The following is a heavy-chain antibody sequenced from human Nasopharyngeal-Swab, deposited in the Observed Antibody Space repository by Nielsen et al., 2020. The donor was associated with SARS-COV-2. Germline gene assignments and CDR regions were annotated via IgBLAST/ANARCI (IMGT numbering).Heavy chain of an antibody. V-gene: IGHV3-21*01. CDR3: ARDVWITMVRGVIDY. CDR1: GFTFSSYS. CDR2: ISSSSSYI. Sequence: GGSLRLSCAASGFTFSSYSMNWVRQAPGKGLEWVSSISSSSSYIYYADSVKGRFTISRDNAKNSLYPQMNSLRAEDTAVYYCARDVWITMVRGVIDYWGQGTLVTVSS. D-gene: IGHD3-10*01. J-gene: IGHJ4*02.